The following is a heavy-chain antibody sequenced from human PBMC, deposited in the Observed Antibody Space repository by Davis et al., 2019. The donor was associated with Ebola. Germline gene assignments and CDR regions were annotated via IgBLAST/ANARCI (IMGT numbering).Heavy chain of an antibody. D-gene: IGHD2-15*01. J-gene: IGHJ6*02. Sequence: MPSETLSLTCTVSGGSISSYYWSWIRQPPGKGLEWIGYIYYSGSTYYNPSLKSRVTISVDTSKNQFSLKLSSVTAADTAVYYCARDSSRYCSGGSCYLYYYYGMDVWGQGTTVTVSS. V-gene: IGHV4-59*12. CDR3: ARDSSRYCSGGSCYLYYYYGMDV. CDR1: GGSISSYY. CDR2: IYYSGST.